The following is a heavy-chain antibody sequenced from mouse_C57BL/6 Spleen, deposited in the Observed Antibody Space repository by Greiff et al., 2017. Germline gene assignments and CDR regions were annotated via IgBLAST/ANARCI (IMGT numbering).Heavy chain of an antibody. J-gene: IGHJ1*03. Sequence: EVKLVESGGGLVQPGGSMKLSCVASGFTFSNYWMNWVRQSPEKGLEWVAQIRLKSDNYATHYAESVKGRFTISRDDSKSSVYLQMNNLRAEDTGIYYCTEGDYDVDFDVWGTGTTVTVSS. V-gene: IGHV6-3*01. D-gene: IGHD2-4*01. CDR1: GFTFSNYW. CDR3: TEGDYDVDFDV. CDR2: IRLKSDNYAT.